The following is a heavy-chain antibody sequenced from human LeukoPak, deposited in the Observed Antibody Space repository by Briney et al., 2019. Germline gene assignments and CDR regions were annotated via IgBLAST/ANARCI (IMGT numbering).Heavy chain of an antibody. Sequence: PAASVKVSCKAAGDTISAYSLNWVRQAPGQGLEWMGGIIPIFGRAYYAQNFQGRVTITADKSTSTAYMELSSLGSEDTAIYYCARDYGGSSPFDYWGQGTLVTVSS. J-gene: IGHJ4*02. CDR1: GDTISAYS. V-gene: IGHV1-69*06. CDR3: ARDYGGSSPFDY. CDR2: IIPIFGRA. D-gene: IGHD4-23*01.